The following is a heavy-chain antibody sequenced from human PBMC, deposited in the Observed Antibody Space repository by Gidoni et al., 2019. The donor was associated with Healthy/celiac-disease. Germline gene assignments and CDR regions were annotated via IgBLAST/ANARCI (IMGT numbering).Heavy chain of an antibody. CDR1: GGSISSSSYY. CDR3: ARQAMSVVVVPAAITPEYFQH. Sequence: QLQLQESGPGLVKPSETLSLTCTVSGGSISSSSYYWGWIRQPPGKGLEWIGSIYYSGSTYYNPSLKSRVTISVDTSKNQFSLKLSSVTAADTAVYYCARQAMSVVVVPAAITPEYFQHWGQGTLVTVSS. CDR2: IYYSGST. J-gene: IGHJ1*01. V-gene: IGHV4-39*01. D-gene: IGHD2-2*02.